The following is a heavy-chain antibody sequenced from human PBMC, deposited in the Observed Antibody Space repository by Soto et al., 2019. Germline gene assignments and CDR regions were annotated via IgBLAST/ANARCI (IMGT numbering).Heavy chain of an antibody. V-gene: IGHV1-69*01. D-gene: IGHD2-15*01. Sequence: QVQLVQSGAEVKKPGSSVKVSCKASGGTFSSYAISWVRQAPGQGLEWMGGIIPIFGTANYAQKFQGRVTITADESTSTAYMELSSLRSEDTAVYYCARDSVVVAATLYYYYGVDVWGQGTTVTVSS. CDR1: GGTFSSYA. J-gene: IGHJ6*02. CDR3: ARDSVVVAATLYYYYGVDV. CDR2: IIPIFGTA.